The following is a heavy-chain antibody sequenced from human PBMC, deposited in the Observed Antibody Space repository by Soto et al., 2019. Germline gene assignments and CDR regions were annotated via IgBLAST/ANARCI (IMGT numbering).Heavy chain of an antibody. D-gene: IGHD6-6*01. Sequence: QVQLLESGGGVVQPGGSLRLSCEVSGFNFSGYGMNWVRQDPGKGLGWVAFSSIDGVNKYNAESVKGRFTISRDNSKNTLYLQMNSLREGDTGVYYCARARRSSSWTTNAWGPGTLVTVSS. V-gene: IGHV3-30*05. CDR1: GFNFSGYG. J-gene: IGHJ5*02. CDR2: SSIDGVNK. CDR3: ARARRSSSWTTNA.